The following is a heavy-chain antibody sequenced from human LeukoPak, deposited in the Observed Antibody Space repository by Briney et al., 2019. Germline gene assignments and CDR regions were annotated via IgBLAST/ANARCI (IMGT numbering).Heavy chain of an antibody. CDR1: GYTFTSYD. CDR2: MNPNSGNT. CDR3: ARACGGDCYDGFDI. V-gene: IGHV1-8*01. J-gene: IGHJ3*02. Sequence: ASVKVSCKASGYTFTSYDINWVRQATGQGLEWMGWMNPNSGNTGYAQKFQGRVTMTRNTSISTAYMELSSLRSEDTAVYYCARACGGDCYDGFDIWGQGTMVTVSS. D-gene: IGHD2-21*02.